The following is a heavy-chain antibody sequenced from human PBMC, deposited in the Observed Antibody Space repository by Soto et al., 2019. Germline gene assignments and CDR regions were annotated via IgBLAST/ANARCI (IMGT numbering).Heavy chain of an antibody. V-gene: IGHV4-59*01. CDR3: ARDLCSSTSCSNYYYYGMDV. D-gene: IGHD2-2*01. CDR2: IYYSGST. J-gene: IGHJ6*04. CDR1: GGSISSYY. Sequence: PSETLSLTCTVSGGSISSYYWSWIRQPPGKGLEWIGYIYYSGSTNYNPSLKSRVTISVDTSKNQFSLKLSSVTAADTAVYYCARDLCSSTSCSNYYYYGMDVWGKGTTGTVPS.